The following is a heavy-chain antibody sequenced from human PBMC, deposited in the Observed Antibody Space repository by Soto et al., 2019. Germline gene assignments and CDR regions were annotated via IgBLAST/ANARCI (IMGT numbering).Heavy chain of an antibody. J-gene: IGHJ6*02. Sequence: SVKVSCKASGGTFSSYAISWVRQAPGQGLEWMGGIIPIFGTANYAQKFQGRVTITADESTSTAYMELSSLRSEDTAVYYCARTDSPGGSYYYYGMDVWGQGTTVTVSS. CDR2: IIPIFGTA. D-gene: IGHD2-21*01. CDR3: ARTDSPGGSYYYYGMDV. V-gene: IGHV1-69*13. CDR1: GGTFSSYA.